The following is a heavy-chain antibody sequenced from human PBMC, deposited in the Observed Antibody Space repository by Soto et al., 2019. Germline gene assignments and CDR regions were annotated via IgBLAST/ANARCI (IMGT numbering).Heavy chain of an antibody. D-gene: IGHD2-2*01. CDR3: ARGGIVVVHAALGGFDY. V-gene: IGHV4-59*01. J-gene: IGHJ4*02. CDR2: IYCSGST. CDR1: GGSLSSKY. Sequence: SETLSLTCIVSGGSLSSKYWSWVRPLPGGGLWWIAYIYCSGSTNYNHSLKSRVTISVDTSKNQFSLKLSSVTAADTAVYYCARGGIVVVHAALGGFDYWGQGTLVTVSS.